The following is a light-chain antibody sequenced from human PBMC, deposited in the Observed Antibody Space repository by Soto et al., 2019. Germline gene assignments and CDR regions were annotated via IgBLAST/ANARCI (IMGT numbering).Light chain of an antibody. CDR1: SNDVGGYSL. V-gene: IGLV2-23*01. Sequence: QSALTQPASVSGSPGQWITIPCTETSNDVGGYSLVSWYQQHPGKAPKVIISADTERPSGVSNRFSGSKSGNTASLTISGLQPEDEADYHCCSYAGNSIWIFGGGTKVTVL. CDR3: CSYAGNSIWI. J-gene: IGLJ2*01. CDR2: ADT.